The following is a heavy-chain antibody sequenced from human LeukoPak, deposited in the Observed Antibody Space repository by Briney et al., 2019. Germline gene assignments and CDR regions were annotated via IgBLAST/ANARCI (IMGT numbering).Heavy chain of an antibody. CDR3: AAVHAPHYYYMDV. D-gene: IGHD2-2*01. V-gene: IGHV1-69*05. CDR2: IIPLFGTA. Sequence: ASVTVSFKASGITFTSWTFNWVRQARGQGLEWMGGIIPLFGTAKYAEKFQGRVTITTDASTSTVYMDLTSLTSADTAVYFCAAVHAPHYYYMDVWGRGTTVTVSS. J-gene: IGHJ6*03. CDR1: GITFTSWT.